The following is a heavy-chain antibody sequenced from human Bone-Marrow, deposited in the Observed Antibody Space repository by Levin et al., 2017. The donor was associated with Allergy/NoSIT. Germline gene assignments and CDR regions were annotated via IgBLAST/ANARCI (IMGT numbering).Heavy chain of an antibody. CDR3: ARDLGYCSSTSCYPWFDP. Sequence: PSETLSLTCTVSGGSITSYYWSWIRQPPGKGLEWIGYIYYSGSTNYNPSLKSRVTISVDTSKNQFSLKLSSLTAADTAVYYCARDLGYCSSTSCYPWFDPWGQGTLVTVSS. V-gene: IGHV4-59*01. J-gene: IGHJ5*02. CDR1: GGSITSYY. CDR2: IYYSGST. D-gene: IGHD2-2*01.